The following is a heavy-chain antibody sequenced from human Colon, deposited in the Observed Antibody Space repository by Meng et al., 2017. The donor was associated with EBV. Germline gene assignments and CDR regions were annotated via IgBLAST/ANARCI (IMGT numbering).Heavy chain of an antibody. V-gene: IGHV6-1*01. D-gene: IGHD3-22*01. Sequence: LQQCVSEMVHPLHPAPLARAISGDSVSSNSAAWNWIRPSPSRGLEWLGRTYFRSKWYNDYAVSVTGRITINPDTSKNQFSLHLNSMTPEDTAVYYCARDPGISVVIAFDFWGQGTLVTVSS. CDR3: ARDPGISVVIAFDF. CDR1: GDSVSSNSAA. J-gene: IGHJ4*02. CDR2: TYFRSKWYN.